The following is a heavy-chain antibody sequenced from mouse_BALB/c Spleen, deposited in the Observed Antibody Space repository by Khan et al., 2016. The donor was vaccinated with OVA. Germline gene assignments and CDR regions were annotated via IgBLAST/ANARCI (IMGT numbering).Heavy chain of an antibody. V-gene: IGHV2-2*02. D-gene: IGHD2-13*01. Sequence: QVQLKQSGPGLVQPSQSLSITCTVSGFSLTSYGVHWVRQSPGKGLEWLGVIWSGGSTDYNAAFISRLSISKDNSTSQVFFKMNSLQPNDTAIYYCARNGDYVHWYFDFWGAGTTVTVSS. CDR2: IWSGGST. CDR3: ARNGDYVHWYFDF. J-gene: IGHJ1*01. CDR1: GFSLTSYG.